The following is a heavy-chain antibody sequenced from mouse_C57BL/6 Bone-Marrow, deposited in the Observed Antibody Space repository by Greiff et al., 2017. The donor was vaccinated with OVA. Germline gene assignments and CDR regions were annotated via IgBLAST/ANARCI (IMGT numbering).Heavy chain of an antibody. Sequence: VQLQQPGAELVKPGASVKMSCKASGYTFTSYWITWVKQRPGQGLEWIGDIYPGSGSTNYNEKFKSKATLTVDTSSSTAYMQLSSLTSEDSAVYYCARGLITTVVARAYWGQGTLVTVSA. D-gene: IGHD1-1*01. V-gene: IGHV1-55*01. J-gene: IGHJ3*01. CDR2: IYPGSGST. CDR3: ARGLITTVVARAY. CDR1: GYTFTSYW.